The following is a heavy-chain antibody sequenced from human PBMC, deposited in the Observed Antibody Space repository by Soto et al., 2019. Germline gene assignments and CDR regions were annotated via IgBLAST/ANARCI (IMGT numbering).Heavy chain of an antibody. D-gene: IGHD2-2*01. V-gene: IGHV4-59*08. Sequence: PSETLSLTCTVSGGSISSYYWSWIRRPPGKGLEWIGYIYYSGSTNYNPSLKSRVTISVDTSKNQFSLKLSSVTAADTAVYYCAGSRYCSSTSCYWGGFDYWGQGTLVTVSS. CDR3: AGSRYCSSTSCYWGGFDY. CDR1: GGSISSYY. CDR2: IYYSGST. J-gene: IGHJ4*02.